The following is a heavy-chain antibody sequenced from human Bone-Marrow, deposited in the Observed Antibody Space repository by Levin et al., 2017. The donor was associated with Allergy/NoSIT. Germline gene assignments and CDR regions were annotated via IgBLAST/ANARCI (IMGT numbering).Heavy chain of an antibody. CDR1: GGSVSSGSYY. CDR2: IYYSGST. J-gene: IGHJ2*01. Sequence: PSETLSLTCTVSGGSVSSGSYYWSWIRQPPGKGLEWIGYIYYSGSTNYNPSLKSRVTISVDTSKNQFSLKLSSVTAADTAVYYCAREKVVPGGLLLPTDWYFDLWGRGTLVTVSS. CDR3: AREKVVPGGLLLPTDWYFDL. V-gene: IGHV4-61*01. D-gene: IGHD3-22*01.